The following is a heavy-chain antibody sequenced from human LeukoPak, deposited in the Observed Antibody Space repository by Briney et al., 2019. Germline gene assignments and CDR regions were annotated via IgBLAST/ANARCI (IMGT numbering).Heavy chain of an antibody. Sequence: GGSLRLSCAASGFTFNSARMSWVRQAPGKGLEWVGRIKGKTAAGAPDYVASVKGRFTISRDDSKNTLFLQMNSLKTEDTAVYYCITGDYDFWSGFYSPNHYFDYWGQGTLVTVSS. J-gene: IGHJ4*02. CDR3: ITGDYDFWSGFYSPNHYFDY. CDR1: GFTFNSAR. D-gene: IGHD3-3*01. V-gene: IGHV3-15*01. CDR2: IKGKTAAGAP.